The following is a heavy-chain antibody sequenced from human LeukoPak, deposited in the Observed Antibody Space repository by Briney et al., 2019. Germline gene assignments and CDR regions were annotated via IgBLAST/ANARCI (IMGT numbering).Heavy chain of an antibody. V-gene: IGHV3-48*03. CDR3: ARDGSCSGNSCYGMDV. D-gene: IGHD2-15*01. CDR1: GFTFSSYE. Sequence: GGSLRLSCAASGFTFSSYEMNWVRQAPGKGLEWVSYITSSGGTIYYADSVKGRFTISRDNAKNSLYLQMNSLRAEDTAVYYCARDGSCSGNSCYGMDVWGQGTTVTVSS. CDR2: ITSSGGTI. J-gene: IGHJ6*02.